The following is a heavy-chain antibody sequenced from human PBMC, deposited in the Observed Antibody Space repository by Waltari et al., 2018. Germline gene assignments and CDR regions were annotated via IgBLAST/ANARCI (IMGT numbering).Heavy chain of an antibody. J-gene: IGHJ6*02. CDR3: TRDEGFYYYYGLDV. CDR2: ISYDGTQK. V-gene: IGHV3-30-3*01. Sequence: QLQLVESGGGVVPPGGSLRLSCAGSGFRFSDYALHWVRQSPGRGLEWGAVISYDGTQKYFADSVRGRFTISRDNSKNIFYLQMDSLRNDDTGVYYCTRDEGFYYYYGLDVWGQGTTVNVSS. CDR1: GFRFSDYA.